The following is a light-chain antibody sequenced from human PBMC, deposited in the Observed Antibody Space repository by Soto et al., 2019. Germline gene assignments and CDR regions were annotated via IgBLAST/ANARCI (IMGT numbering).Light chain of an antibody. CDR2: GAS. J-gene: IGKJ1*01. Sequence: EIVLTQSPGTLSLSPGEGATLSCRASETVAGSYLAWYQQKPGQAPRLLIHGASTRATGIADRFSGSGSGTDFTLTISRLEPEDFAVYYCQLYGTSPKTFGQGTKVDIK. V-gene: IGKV3-20*01. CDR3: QLYGTSPKT. CDR1: ETVAGSY.